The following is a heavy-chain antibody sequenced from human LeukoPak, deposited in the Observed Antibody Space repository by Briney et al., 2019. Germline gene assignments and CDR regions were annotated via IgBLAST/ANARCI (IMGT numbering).Heavy chain of an antibody. D-gene: IGHD1-26*01. Sequence: ASVKVSCKASGYTFTGYYMHWVRQAPGQGLEWMGWINPNSGGTNYAQKFQGRVTMTRDTSISTAYMELSRLRSDDTAVYYCARDPLGATRLYYYYYMDVWGKGTTVTISS. CDR3: ARDPLGATRLYYYYYMDV. J-gene: IGHJ6*03. CDR1: GYTFTGYY. V-gene: IGHV1-2*02. CDR2: INPNSGGT.